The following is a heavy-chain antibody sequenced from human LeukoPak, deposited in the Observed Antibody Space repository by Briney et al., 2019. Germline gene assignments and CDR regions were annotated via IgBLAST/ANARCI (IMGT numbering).Heavy chain of an antibody. D-gene: IGHD3-10*01. CDR1: GGSFSGYY. CDR3: ARAARAGNYYYYIDV. CDR2: IYTSGST. Sequence: PSETLSLTCAVYGGSFSGYYWSWIRQPAGKGPEWIGRIYTSGSTNYNPSLKSRVTMSVDTSKNQFSLKLSSVTAADTAVYYCARAARAGNYYYYIDVWGKGTTVTISS. V-gene: IGHV4-59*10. J-gene: IGHJ6*03.